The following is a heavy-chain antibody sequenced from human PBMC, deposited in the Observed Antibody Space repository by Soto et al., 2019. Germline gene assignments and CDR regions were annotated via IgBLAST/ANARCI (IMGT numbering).Heavy chain of an antibody. CDR1: GGYITSANW. CDR2: IHDSGST. Sequence: SETLSLTCAVSGGYITSANWWSWVRQPPGKGLEWIGKIHDSGSTNNNPSLKSRVTISVDKSKNQVSLRLTSVTAADTAVYYCEKEGYYYMDVWGQGTTVTVSS. CDR3: EKEGYYYMDV. V-gene: IGHV4-4*02. J-gene: IGHJ6*02.